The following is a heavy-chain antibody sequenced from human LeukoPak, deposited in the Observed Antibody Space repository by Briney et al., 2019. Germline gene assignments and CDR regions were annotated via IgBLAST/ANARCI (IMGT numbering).Heavy chain of an antibody. CDR1: GFTFSSYE. D-gene: IGHD2-15*01. CDR2: ISSSGSTI. J-gene: IGHJ3*02. Sequence: GGSLRLSCAASGFTFSSYEMNWVRQAPGKGLEWVSYISSSGSTIYYADSVKGRFTISRDNSKNTLYLQMNSLRAEDTAVYYCAKTKAVHAFDIWGQGTMVTVSS. CDR3: AKTKAVHAFDI. V-gene: IGHV3-48*03.